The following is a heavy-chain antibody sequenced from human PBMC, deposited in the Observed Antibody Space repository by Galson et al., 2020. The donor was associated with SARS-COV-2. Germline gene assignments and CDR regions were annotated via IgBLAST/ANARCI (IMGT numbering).Heavy chain of an antibody. D-gene: IGHD2-2*01. CDR1: GFTFDDYA. CDR2: ISWNSGSI. V-gene: IGHV3-9*01. J-gene: IGHJ4*02. Sequence: SLKISCAASGFTFDDYAMHWVRQAPGKGLEWVSGISWNSGSIGYADSVKGRFTISRDNAKNSLYLQMNSLRAEDTALYYCAKDNSVVVPAAADYWGQGTLVTVSS. CDR3: AKDNSVVVPAAADY.